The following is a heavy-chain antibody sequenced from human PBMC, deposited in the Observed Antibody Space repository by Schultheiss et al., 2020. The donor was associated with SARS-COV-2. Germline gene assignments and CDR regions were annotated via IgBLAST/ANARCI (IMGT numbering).Heavy chain of an antibody. D-gene: IGHD7-27*01. Sequence: SETLSLTCTVSGGSISSYYWSWIRQPPGKGLEWIGYIYYSGSTNYNPSLKSRVTISVDTSKNQFSLKLSSVTAADTAVYYCASGGWGSRGYFDYWGQGTLVTVSS. J-gene: IGHJ4*02. CDR2: IYYSGST. V-gene: IGHV4-59*08. CDR1: GGSISSYY. CDR3: ASGGWGSRGYFDY.